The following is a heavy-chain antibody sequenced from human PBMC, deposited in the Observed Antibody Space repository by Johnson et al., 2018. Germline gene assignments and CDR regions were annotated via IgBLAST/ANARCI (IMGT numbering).Heavy chain of an antibody. CDR3: ARRDSSNWFFDY. CDR1: GGSLSGYY. J-gene: IGHJ4*02. CDR2: INHSGST. V-gene: IGHV4-34*01. Sequence: QVQLQQWGAGLLKPSETLSLTCAVYGGSLSGYYWSWIRQPPGKGLEWIGEINHSGSTKYNTSLKSRVTISVHTSENQFSLKLISVTAADTAVYYCARRDSSNWFFDYWGQGTLVTVSS. D-gene: IGHD6-13*01.